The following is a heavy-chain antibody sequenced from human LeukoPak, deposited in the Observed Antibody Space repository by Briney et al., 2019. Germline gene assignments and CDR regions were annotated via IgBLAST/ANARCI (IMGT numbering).Heavy chain of an antibody. CDR1: GFTFSESS. CDR2: ISSSGSTI. CDR3: ARGPYTYYYDSSGYYHY. D-gene: IGHD3-22*01. Sequence: GGSLRLSCAASGFTFSESSMNWVRQAPGKGLEWVSYISSSGSTIYYADSVKGRFTISRDNAKNSLYLQMNSLRAEDTAVYYCARGPYTYYYDSSGYYHYWGQGTLVTVSS. J-gene: IGHJ4*02. V-gene: IGHV3-48*04.